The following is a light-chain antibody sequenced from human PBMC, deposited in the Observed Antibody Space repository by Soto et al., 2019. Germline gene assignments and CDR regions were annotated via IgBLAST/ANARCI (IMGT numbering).Light chain of an antibody. J-gene: IGKJ2*01. CDR2: KVS. Sequence: DVVMTQSPLSLPVTLGQPASISCRSSQSLVYRDGNTYLSWFHQRPGQSPRRLIYKVSNRDSGVPDRFSGSGSGSDLTLKISRVEADDVGVYYCMQSTQWPHTFGQGTKLEIK. CDR3: MQSTQWPHT. V-gene: IGKV2-30*01. CDR1: QSLVYRDGNTY.